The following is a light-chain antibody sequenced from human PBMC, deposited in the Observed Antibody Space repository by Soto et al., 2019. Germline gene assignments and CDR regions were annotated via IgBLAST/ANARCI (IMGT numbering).Light chain of an antibody. CDR1: QSVSSN. V-gene: IGKV3-15*01. CDR2: GAS. J-gene: IGKJ2*02. CDR3: QQRGKWPST. Sequence: EIVMTQSPATLSVSPGERATLSCRASQSVSSNLAWYQLKPGQAPRLLVYGASTRATGIPARFSGSGSGTEFTLTISSLQSEDFAVYYCQQRGKWPSTFGPGTKVE.